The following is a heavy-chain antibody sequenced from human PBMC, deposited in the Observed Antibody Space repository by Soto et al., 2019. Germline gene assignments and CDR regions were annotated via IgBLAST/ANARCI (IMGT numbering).Heavy chain of an antibody. CDR1: GFTFSSYS. CDR3: ARPMYSSSHDAFDI. J-gene: IGHJ3*02. V-gene: IGHV3-48*02. CDR2: ISSSSTI. D-gene: IGHD6-13*01. Sequence: GGSLRLSCAASGFTFSSYSMNWVRQAPGKGLEWVSYISSSSTIYYADSVKGRFTISRDNAKNSLYLQMNSLRDEDTAVYYCARPMYSSSHDAFDIWGQGTMVTVSS.